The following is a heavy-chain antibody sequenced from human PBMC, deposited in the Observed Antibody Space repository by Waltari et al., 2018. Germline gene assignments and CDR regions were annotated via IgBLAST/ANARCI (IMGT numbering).Heavy chain of an antibody. CDR1: GGPISSYS. CDR3: ARDAGEQHLFEYYYYYMDV. D-gene: IGHD7-27*01. J-gene: IGHJ6*02. V-gene: IGHV4-4*07. CDR2: IYASDST. Sequence: QVQLQESGPGLVKPSETLSLTCAVSGGPISSYSWNWFRQPAGKGLEWIGRIYASDSTNYNPSPKSGVTISLDKSNNHFSLKLTSLTAADTAVYYCARDAGEQHLFEYYYYYMDVWGQGTTVTVSS.